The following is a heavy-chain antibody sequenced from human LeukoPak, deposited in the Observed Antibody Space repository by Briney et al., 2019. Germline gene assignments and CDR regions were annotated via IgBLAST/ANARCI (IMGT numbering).Heavy chain of an antibody. J-gene: IGHJ4*02. CDR3: ATTFQLAGISDFDY. CDR2: IIPILGIA. Sequence: GASVKVSCKASGGTFSSYAISWVRQAPGQGLEWMGRIIPILGIANYAQKFQGRVTITADKSTSTAYMELSSLRSEDTAVYYCATTFQLAGISDFDYWGQGTLVTVSS. V-gene: IGHV1-69*04. CDR1: GGTFSSYA. D-gene: IGHD6-19*01.